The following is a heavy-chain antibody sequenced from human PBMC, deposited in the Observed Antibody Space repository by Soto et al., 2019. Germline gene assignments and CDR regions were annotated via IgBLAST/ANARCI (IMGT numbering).Heavy chain of an antibody. V-gene: IGHV3-23*01. J-gene: IGHJ4*02. Sequence: XESLRLSCRGSGFSFSDFSMNGVRQAPNKGLEWVSTMTGSGDTTYYAESVKGRFTISRDNSKNTLFLHMTALRADDTAIYFCAQKVYGGNPSPFGRWAQGTLVTVSS. CDR1: GFSFSDFS. CDR2: MTGSGDTT. D-gene: IGHD4-17*01. CDR3: AQKVYGGNPSPFGR.